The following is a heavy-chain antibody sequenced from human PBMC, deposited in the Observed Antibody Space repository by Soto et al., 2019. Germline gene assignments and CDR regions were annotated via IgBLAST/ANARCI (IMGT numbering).Heavy chain of an antibody. CDR2: IVVGSGNA. V-gene: IGHV1-58*01. Sequence: ASVKVSCKASGFTFTSSAVQWVRQARGQRLEWIGWIVVGSGNANYAQKFQERVTITRDMSTSTAYMELSSLRSEDTAVYYCAADYYGDYTRYRYYYYGMDVWGQGTTVTVSS. CDR1: GFTFTSSA. CDR3: AADYYGDYTRYRYYYYGMDV. J-gene: IGHJ6*02. D-gene: IGHD4-17*01.